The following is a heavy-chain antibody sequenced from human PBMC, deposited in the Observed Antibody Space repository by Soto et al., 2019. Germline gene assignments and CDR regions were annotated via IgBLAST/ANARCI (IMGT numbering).Heavy chain of an antibody. CDR2: IYYSGST. J-gene: IGHJ4*02. CDR3: SLSGGGSFYYFDY. V-gene: IGHV4-31*03. D-gene: IGHD2-15*01. Sequence: QVQLQESGPVLVKPSQTLSLTCTVSGGSISSGGYYWSWIRQHPGKGLEWIGYIYYSGSTYYNPSLKSRVTISVDTSKNQFSLKLSSVTAADTAVYYCSLSGGGSFYYFDYWGQGTLVTVSS. CDR1: GGSISSGGYY.